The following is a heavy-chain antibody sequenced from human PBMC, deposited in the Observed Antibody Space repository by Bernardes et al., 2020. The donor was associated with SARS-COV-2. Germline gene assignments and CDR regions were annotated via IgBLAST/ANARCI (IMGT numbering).Heavy chain of an antibody. CDR2: ISSSSYI. Sequence: GGSLRLSCAASGFTFSSYSMNWVRQAPGKGLEWVSSISSSSYIYYADSVKGRFTISRDNAKNSLYLQMNSLRAEDTAVYYCARDPSSYSVVRNYFDYWGQGTLVTVSS. CDR3: ARDPSSYSVVRNYFDY. V-gene: IGHV3-21*01. CDR1: GFTFSSYS. D-gene: IGHD3-16*01. J-gene: IGHJ4*02.